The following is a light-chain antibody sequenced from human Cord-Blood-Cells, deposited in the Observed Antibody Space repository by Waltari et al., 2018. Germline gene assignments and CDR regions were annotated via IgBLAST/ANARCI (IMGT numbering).Light chain of an antibody. J-gene: IGLJ1*01. CDR1: SSDVGGYNY. CDR2: EVS. Sequence: QSALTQPASVSGSPGQSLTISCTGTSSDVGGYNYVPWYQQHPGKAPKLMIYEVSTRPSGVSNRFACSKSGNTASLTISGLQAEDEADYYCSSYTSSSTYVFGTGTKVTVL. CDR3: SSYTSSSTYV. V-gene: IGLV2-14*01.